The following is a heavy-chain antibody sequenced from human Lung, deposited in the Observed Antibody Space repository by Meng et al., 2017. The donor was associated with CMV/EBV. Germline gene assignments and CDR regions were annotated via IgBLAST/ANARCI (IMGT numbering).Heavy chain of an antibody. CDR2: IRHDGTTK. J-gene: IGHJ4*02. V-gene: IGHV3-30*02. D-gene: IGHD3-16*01. CDR1: GFSFDNHG. CDR3: AKDLLLFGGANAYFDS. Sequence: GGSLRLXCAASGFSFDNHGMHWVRQTPGKGLEWVAFIRHDGTTKFYGDSVKGRFTISRDNSKNTVYLQMNRLRPEETAVYYCAKDLLLFGGANAYFDSWGQGXLVTVSS.